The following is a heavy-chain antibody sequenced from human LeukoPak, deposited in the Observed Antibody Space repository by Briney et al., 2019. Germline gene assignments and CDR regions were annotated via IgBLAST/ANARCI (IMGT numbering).Heavy chain of an antibody. CDR2: IYPRDGST. J-gene: IGHJ4*02. Sequence: ASVKVSCEASGYTFTSNYIHWVRQAPGQGLEWMGMIYPRDGSTSYAQKFQGRVTVTRDTSTSTVHKELSGLRSEDTAVYYCARDQEGFDYWGQGTLVTVSS. CDR1: GYTFTSNY. V-gene: IGHV1-46*01. CDR3: ARDQEGFDY.